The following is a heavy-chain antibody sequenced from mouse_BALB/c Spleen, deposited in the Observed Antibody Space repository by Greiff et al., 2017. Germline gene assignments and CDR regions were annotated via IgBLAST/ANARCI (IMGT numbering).Heavy chain of an antibody. D-gene: IGHD2-1*01. CDR1: GYTFTSYW. Sequence: VQLQQPGAELVKPGASVKLSCKASGYTFTSYWMHWVKQRPGQGLEWIGEINPSNGRTNYNEKFKSKATLTVDKSSSTAYMQLSSLTSEDSAVYYCARNGNYEAYWGQGTLVTVSA. CDR3: ARNGNYEAY. CDR2: INPSNGRT. V-gene: IGHV1S81*02. J-gene: IGHJ3*01.